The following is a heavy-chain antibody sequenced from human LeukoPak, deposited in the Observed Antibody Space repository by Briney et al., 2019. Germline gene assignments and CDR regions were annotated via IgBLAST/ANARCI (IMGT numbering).Heavy chain of an antibody. Sequence: ASVKVSCKASGYTFTGYYMHRVRQAPGQGLEWMGWINPNSGGTNYAQKFQGTVTMTRDTSISTAYVELSRLRSDDTAVYYCARGVTSVVVPAAPGLDYYYYYMDVWGKGTTVTVSS. CDR2: INPNSGGT. CDR3: ARGVTSVVVPAAPGLDYYYYYMDV. J-gene: IGHJ6*03. CDR1: GYTFTGYY. D-gene: IGHD2-2*01. V-gene: IGHV1-2*02.